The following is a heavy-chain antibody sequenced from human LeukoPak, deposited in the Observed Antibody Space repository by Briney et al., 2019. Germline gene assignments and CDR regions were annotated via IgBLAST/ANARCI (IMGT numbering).Heavy chain of an antibody. D-gene: IGHD3-10*01. CDR1: GGSISSGGYY. CDR2: ISSSGSTI. V-gene: IGHV3-11*01. Sequence: LSLTCTVSGGSISSGGYYWSWIRQAPGKGLEWVSYISSSGSTIYYADSVKGRFTISRDNAKNSLYLQMNSLRAEDTAVYYCARDEAYYGSGSHHDYWGQGTLVTVSS. J-gene: IGHJ4*02. CDR3: ARDEAYYGSGSHHDY.